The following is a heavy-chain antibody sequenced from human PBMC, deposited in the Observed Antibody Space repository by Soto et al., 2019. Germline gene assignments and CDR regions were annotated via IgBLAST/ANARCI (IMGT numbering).Heavy chain of an antibody. D-gene: IGHD3-10*01. CDR2: IYYSGVT. J-gene: IGHJ5*02. Sequence: PSETLSLTCTVSGGSISSSNYYWGWIRQPPGMGLEWIGSIYYSGVTYYNPSLRSRVTISVDTSKNQFSLKLSSVTAADTAVYYCARKRYYYGSGSYYGYNWFDPWGQGTLVTVSS. V-gene: IGHV4-39*07. CDR3: ARKRYYYGSGSYYGYNWFDP. CDR1: GGSISSSNYY.